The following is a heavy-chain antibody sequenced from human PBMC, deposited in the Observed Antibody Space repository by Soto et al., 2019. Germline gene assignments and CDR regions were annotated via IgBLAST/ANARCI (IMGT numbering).Heavy chain of an antibody. V-gene: IGHV1-58*01. D-gene: IGHD3-3*01. Sequence: QMPLVQSGPEVKKPGTSVKVSCKASGFTFTSSAVQWVRQARGQRLEWIGWIVVGSGNTNYAQKFQERVTITKDMTTSTAYMALSGLRCVDTAVYYCAAAPLYYEFWSADSYYYGMDVWGQGTTVTVSS. J-gene: IGHJ6*02. CDR2: IVVGSGNT. CDR3: AAAPLYYEFWSADSYYYGMDV. CDR1: GFTFTSSA.